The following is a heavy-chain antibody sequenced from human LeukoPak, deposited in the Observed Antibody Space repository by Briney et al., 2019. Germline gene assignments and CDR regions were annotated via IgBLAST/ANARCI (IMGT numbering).Heavy chain of an antibody. CDR2: LYSEGGRT. V-gene: IGHV3-74*01. Sequence: GGSLRLSCVGSGFIFRNDWMHWVRQAPGKGLVWVSRLYSEGGRTYYADSVKGRFTISRDNAKNALFLQMNSLTVEDTAVYYCSRGLGQPVDSWGQGTLVTVSS. CDR1: GFIFRNDW. D-gene: IGHD6-6*01. CDR3: SRGLGQPVDS. J-gene: IGHJ4*02.